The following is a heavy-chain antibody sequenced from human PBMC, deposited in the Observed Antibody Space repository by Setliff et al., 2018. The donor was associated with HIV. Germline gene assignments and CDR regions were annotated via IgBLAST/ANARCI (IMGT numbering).Heavy chain of an antibody. D-gene: IGHD3-22*01. CDR1: GFTFATNA. CDR2: ISGSGDSA. V-gene: IGHV3-23*01. J-gene: IGHJ4*02. Sequence: GGSLRLSCAASGFTFATNAMSWVRQAPGKGLEWVSGISGSGDSAYYADPVKGRFTISRDNSKNPLYLQMNSLRAEDTAVYYCAKPGRDSSGSFFDYWGQGTLVTVSS. CDR3: AKPGRDSSGSFFDY.